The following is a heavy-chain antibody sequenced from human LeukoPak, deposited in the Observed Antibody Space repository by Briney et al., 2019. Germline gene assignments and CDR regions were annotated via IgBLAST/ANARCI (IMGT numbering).Heavy chain of an antibody. CDR1: GFTFSDYY. V-gene: IGHV3-11*01. D-gene: IGHD4-11*01. CDR3: ARDGGHDYNNGGPDY. CDR2: ISSSDSTI. J-gene: IGHJ4*02. Sequence: AGGSLRLSCAASGFTFSDYYMSWIRQAPGKGLEWVSYISSSDSTIYYADSVKGRFTISRDNAKNSLYLQMNSLRAEDTAVCYCARDGGHDYNNGGPDYWGQGTLVTVSS.